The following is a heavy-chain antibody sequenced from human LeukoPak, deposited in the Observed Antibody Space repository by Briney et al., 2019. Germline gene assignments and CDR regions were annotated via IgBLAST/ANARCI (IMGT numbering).Heavy chain of an antibody. CDR3: ARERDTVVTRIGYYYYGMDV. J-gene: IGHJ6*02. V-gene: IGHV1-46*01. Sequence: GASVQVSCKASGYIFTSYYMHWVRQAPGQGLEWMGIINPSGGSTSYAQKFQGRVTMTRDTSTSTVYMELSSLRSEDTAVYYRARERDTVVTRIGYYYYGMDVWGQGTTVTVSS. D-gene: IGHD4-23*01. CDR2: INPSGGST. CDR1: GYIFTSYY.